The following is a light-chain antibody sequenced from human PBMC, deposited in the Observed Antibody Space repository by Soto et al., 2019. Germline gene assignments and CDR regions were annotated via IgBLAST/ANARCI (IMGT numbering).Light chain of an antibody. Sequence: EIVLTQSPATLSLSPGERATLSCRATENLRTFLAWYQRKAGQAPRLLIYDASNRATGIPDMFSGGGSGTDFTLTISNLEPEDSAVYYCQQRSIWPLTFGGGTKVDIK. J-gene: IGKJ4*01. CDR2: DAS. CDR1: ENLRTF. V-gene: IGKV3-11*01. CDR3: QQRSIWPLT.